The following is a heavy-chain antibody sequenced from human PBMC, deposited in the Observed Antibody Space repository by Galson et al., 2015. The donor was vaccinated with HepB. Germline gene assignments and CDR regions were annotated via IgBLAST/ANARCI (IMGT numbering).Heavy chain of an antibody. CDR1: GFTFSSYA. J-gene: IGHJ6*03. D-gene: IGHD3-3*01. CDR3: AKVVDVPFYDFWSDLIGGYYMDV. Sequence: SLRLSCAASGFTFSSYAMSWVRQAPGKGLEWVSSLTGSGGSTYYADSVKGRFTISRDNSKNTLYLQMNSLRAEDTAVYYCAKVVDVPFYDFWSDLIGGYYMDVWGKGTTVTVSS. V-gene: IGHV3-23*01. CDR2: LTGSGGST.